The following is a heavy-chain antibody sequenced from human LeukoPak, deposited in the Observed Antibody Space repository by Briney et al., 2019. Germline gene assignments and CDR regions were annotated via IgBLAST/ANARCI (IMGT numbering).Heavy chain of an antibody. CDR3: ARVLGEDYGDYVEWFDP. Sequence: SETLSLTCIVSGGSISSSSYYWGWIRQPPGKGLEWIGEINHSGSTNYNPSLKSRVTISVDTSKNQFSLKLSSVTAADTAVYYCARVLGEDYGDYVEWFDPWGQGTLVTVSS. CDR2: INHSGST. CDR1: GGSISSSSYY. J-gene: IGHJ5*02. V-gene: IGHV4-39*07. D-gene: IGHD4-17*01.